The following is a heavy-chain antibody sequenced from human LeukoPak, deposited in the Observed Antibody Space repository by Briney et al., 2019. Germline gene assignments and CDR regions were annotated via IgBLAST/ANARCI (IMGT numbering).Heavy chain of an antibody. D-gene: IGHD4-17*01. CDR2: IYYSGMT. J-gene: IGHJ4*02. V-gene: IGHV4-59*01. CDR1: GGSITSYY. Sequence: NPSETLSLTCTVSGGSITSYYWSWIRQPPGKGPERIGYIYYSGMTNYNPSLKSRVTISLDTSKNQFSLKLSSVTAADTAVYYCASADYDDYYIDFCGQGTLVTVSS. CDR3: ASADYDDYYIDF.